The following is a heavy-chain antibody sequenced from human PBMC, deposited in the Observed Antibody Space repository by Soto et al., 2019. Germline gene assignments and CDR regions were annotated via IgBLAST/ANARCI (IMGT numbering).Heavy chain of an antibody. CDR1: AGSVSSGNYY. V-gene: IGHV4-61*01. J-gene: IGHJ4*02. CDR3: AREEKPLARYGGYFDY. CDR2: IYYLGST. Sequence: QVQLQESGPGLVKPSETLSLTCTVSAGSVSSGNYYWSWIRQSPGKGLEWIGHIYYLGSTNYNPSLKSRVTISVDTSKNQFSLKLTSVTAADTAVYYCAREEKPLARYGGYFDYWGQATLVTVSS. D-gene: IGHD3-16*02.